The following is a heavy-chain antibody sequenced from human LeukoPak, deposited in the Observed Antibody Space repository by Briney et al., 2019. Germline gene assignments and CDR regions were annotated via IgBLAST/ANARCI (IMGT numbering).Heavy chain of an antibody. D-gene: IGHD6-19*01. Sequence: GGSLRLSCAASGFTFSSYSMSWVRQAPGKGLEWVSYISSSSSTICYADSVKGRFTISRHNAKNSLYLQMNSLRAEDTAVYYCARLGYSSGWSYYYYYMDLWGKGTRVTVSS. CDR3: ARLGYSSGWSYYYYYMDL. J-gene: IGHJ6*03. CDR1: GFTFSSYS. V-gene: IGHV3-48*01. CDR2: ISSSSSTI.